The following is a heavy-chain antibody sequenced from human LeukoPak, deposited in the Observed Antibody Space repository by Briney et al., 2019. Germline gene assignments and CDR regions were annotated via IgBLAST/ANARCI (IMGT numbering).Heavy chain of an antibody. D-gene: IGHD3-16*01. J-gene: IGHJ4*02. CDR1: GYTFINYG. CDR2: IGAYNANT. V-gene: IGHV1-18*01. Sequence: ASVKVSCKASGYTFINYGVNWVRQAPGQGLEWMGWIGAYNANTNYAQELQGRVTMTTDTSTSTAYMELRSLRSDDTAVYYCARGDLGEYFDYWGQGTLVTVSS. CDR3: ARGDLGEYFDY.